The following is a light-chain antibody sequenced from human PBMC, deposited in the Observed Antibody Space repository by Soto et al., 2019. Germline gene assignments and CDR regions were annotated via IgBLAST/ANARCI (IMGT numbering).Light chain of an antibody. J-gene: IGKJ2*03. CDR1: QSIGNW. CDR2: KAS. V-gene: IGKV1-5*03. CDR3: QHYNNYSG. Sequence: DIQMTQSPSTLSASVGDRVTFTCRASQSIGNWLAWYQQKPGKAPKLLIYKASNLESGVPSRFSGSGSRTEFTLTISNLQPDDFATYYCQHYNNYSGFGQGTKLEIK.